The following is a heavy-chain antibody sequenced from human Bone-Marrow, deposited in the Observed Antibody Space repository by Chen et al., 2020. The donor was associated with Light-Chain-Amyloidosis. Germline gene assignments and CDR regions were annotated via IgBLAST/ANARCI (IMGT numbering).Heavy chain of an antibody. CDR2: SYYSGST. J-gene: IGHJ5*02. Sequence: QVQLQESGPGLVKPSQTLSLTCTFSGGPISSGGYYWSWIRQHPGKGLEWIGYSYYSGSTYYNPSLKSRVTISVDTSKNQFSLKLSSVTAADTAVYYCARDLHCSSTSCSWFDPWGQGTLVTVSS. CDR1: GGPISSGGYY. D-gene: IGHD2-2*01. CDR3: ARDLHCSSTSCSWFDP. V-gene: IGHV4-31*03.